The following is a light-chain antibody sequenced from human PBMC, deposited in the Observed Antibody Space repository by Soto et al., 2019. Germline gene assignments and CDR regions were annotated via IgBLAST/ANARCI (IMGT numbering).Light chain of an antibody. CDR3: ATWADSLNGRV. CDR2: SSD. J-gene: IGLJ3*02. Sequence: QSVLTQPPSASGTPGQKVTISCSGSSSNIGGNPVNWYRQFPGTAPKVLIYSSDQRPSGVPDRFSGSKSGTSASLAISGLQSEDEAHYYCATWADSLNGRVFGGGTKVTVL. CDR1: SSNIGGNP. V-gene: IGLV1-44*01.